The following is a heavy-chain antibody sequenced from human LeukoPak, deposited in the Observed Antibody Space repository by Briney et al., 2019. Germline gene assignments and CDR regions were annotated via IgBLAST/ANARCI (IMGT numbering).Heavy chain of an antibody. V-gene: IGHV3-11*04. CDR3: ARYEAAAGLFDP. Sequence: PGGSRRLSCAASGFTFSDYYMSWIRQAPGKGLEWVSYISSSGSTIYYADSVKGRFTISRDNAKNSLYLQMNSLRAEDTAAYYCARYEAAAGLFDPWGQGTLVTVSS. D-gene: IGHD6-13*01. J-gene: IGHJ5*02. CDR2: ISSSGSTI. CDR1: GFTFSDYY.